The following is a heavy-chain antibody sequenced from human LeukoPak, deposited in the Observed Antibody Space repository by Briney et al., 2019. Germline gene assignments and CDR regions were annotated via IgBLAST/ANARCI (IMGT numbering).Heavy chain of an antibody. CDR1: GGSISSGDYY. V-gene: IGHV4-30-4*01. CDR2: IYYGGST. D-gene: IGHD2-2*01. Sequence: SETLSLTCTVSGGSISSGDYYWSWIRQPPGKGLEWIGYIYYGGSTYYNPSLKSRVTISVDTSKNQFSLKLSSVTAADTAVYYCARDTGYCSSTSCNESWFDPWGQGTLVTVSS. CDR3: ARDTGYCSSTSCNESWFDP. J-gene: IGHJ5*02.